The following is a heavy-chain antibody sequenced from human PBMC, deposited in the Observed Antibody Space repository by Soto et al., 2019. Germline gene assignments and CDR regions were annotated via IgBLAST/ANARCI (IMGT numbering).Heavy chain of an antibody. CDR1: SGSISGYY. CDR3: AGGRGWTTEY. J-gene: IGHJ4*02. D-gene: IGHD6-19*01. V-gene: IGHV4-59*01. Sequence: QVQLQESGPGLVKPSETLSLTCTVSSGSISGYYWSWIRQPPGKGLEWIANIYYGGSTIYNPSLKGRVSISVDTSKNMFSLTLNSVTAADTAVYYCAGGRGWTTEYWGQGTLVTVSS. CDR2: IYYGGST.